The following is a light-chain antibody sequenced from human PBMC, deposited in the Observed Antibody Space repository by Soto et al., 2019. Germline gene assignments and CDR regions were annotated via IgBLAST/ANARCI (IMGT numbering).Light chain of an antibody. Sequence: EIVLTQSPGTLYLSPGERATLSCRASQSVDSSNFVWYQQRSGQAPRLLIYGASNRASGIPARFSGSGSGTDFTLTISRLEPEDFAVYYCQQAWACGQGTKVDI. J-gene: IGKJ1*01. CDR1: QSVDSSN. CDR3: QQAWA. V-gene: IGKV3-20*01. CDR2: GAS.